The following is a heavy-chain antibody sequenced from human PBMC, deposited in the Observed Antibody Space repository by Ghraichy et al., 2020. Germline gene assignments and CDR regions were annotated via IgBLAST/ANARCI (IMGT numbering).Heavy chain of an antibody. V-gene: IGHV1-69*06. J-gene: IGHJ6*03. CDR1: GGTFSSYA. Sequence: SAKVSCKASGGTFSSYAISWVRQAPGQGLEWMGGIIPIFGTANYAQKFQGRVTITADKSTSTAYMELSSLRSEDTAVYYCARVEGYYYGSGIPIPRTYYYYMDVWGKGTTVTISS. D-gene: IGHD3-10*01. CDR3: ARVEGYYYGSGIPIPRTYYYYMDV. CDR2: IIPIFGTA.